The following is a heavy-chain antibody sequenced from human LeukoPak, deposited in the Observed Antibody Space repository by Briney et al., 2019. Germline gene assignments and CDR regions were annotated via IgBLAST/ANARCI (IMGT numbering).Heavy chain of an antibody. Sequence: PSETLSLTCAVYGGSFSVYYWSWIRHPPGKGLEWIGEINHSGSTNYNPSLKSRVTISVDTSKNQCSLKLSSVTAADEAVYYCARGDEHDSSPHPFDYWGQGTLVTVSS. CDR2: INHSGST. CDR3: ARGDEHDSSPHPFDY. J-gene: IGHJ4*02. CDR1: GGSFSVYY. V-gene: IGHV4-34*01. D-gene: IGHD3-22*01.